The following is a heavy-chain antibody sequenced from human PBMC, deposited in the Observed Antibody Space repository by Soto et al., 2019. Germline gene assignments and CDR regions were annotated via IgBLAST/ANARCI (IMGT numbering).Heavy chain of an antibody. CDR1: GGSISSSSYY. Sequence: SETLSLTCTVSGGSISSSSYYWGWIRQPPGKGLEWIGSIYYSGSTYYNPSLKSRVTISVDTSKNQFSLKLSSVTAADTAVYSCARLDNGGYGSGSYNYYYYGMDVWGQGTTLTVSS. CDR3: ARLDNGGYGSGSYNYYYYGMDV. D-gene: IGHD3-10*01. CDR2: IYYSGST. J-gene: IGHJ6*02. V-gene: IGHV4-39*01.